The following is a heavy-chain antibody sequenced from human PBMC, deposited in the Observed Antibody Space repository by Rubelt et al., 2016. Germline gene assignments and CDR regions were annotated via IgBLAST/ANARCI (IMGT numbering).Heavy chain of an antibody. J-gene: IGHJ6*02. V-gene: IGHV3-23*04. D-gene: IGHD6-13*01. Sequence: EVQLVESGGGLVQPGVSLRLSCAASGFTFSSSPMIWVRQAPGKGLELVSVIGADSRNIHYADSVKGRFTISRDNSKNKLDLQMNSLGAEDRAVYYCATAPAGTVYYGMDVWGQGTTVTVSS. CDR3: ATAPAGTVYYGMDV. CDR1: GFTFSSSP. CDR2: IGADSRNI.